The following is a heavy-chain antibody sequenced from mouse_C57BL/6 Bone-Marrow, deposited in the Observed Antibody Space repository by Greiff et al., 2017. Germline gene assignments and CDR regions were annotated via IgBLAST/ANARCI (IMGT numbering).Heavy chain of an antibody. CDR2: IDPSDSYT. Sequence: QVQLQQPGAELVMPGASVKLSCKASGYTFTSYWMHWVKQRPGQGLEWIGAIDPSDSYTNYNQKFKGKSTLTVDKSSSTAYMQLSSLTSEDSAVYYCARFHYDYDGYYAMDYWGQGTSVTVSS. D-gene: IGHD2-4*01. CDR3: ARFHYDYDGYYAMDY. CDR1: GYTFTSYW. J-gene: IGHJ4*01. V-gene: IGHV1-69*01.